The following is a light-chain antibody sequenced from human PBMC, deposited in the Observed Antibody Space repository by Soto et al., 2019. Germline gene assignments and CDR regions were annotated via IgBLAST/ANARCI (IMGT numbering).Light chain of an antibody. J-gene: IGKJ5*01. CDR3: QQRSNWPVT. CDR1: QSVSSY. V-gene: IGKV3-11*01. Sequence: EIVLTQSPATLSLSPGERATLSCRASQSVSSYLAWYQQKPGQAPRLRIYDASNRATGIPARFSGSGSGTDFTLTISSLENEDFAVYYCQQRSNWPVTFGQGTRLEIK. CDR2: DAS.